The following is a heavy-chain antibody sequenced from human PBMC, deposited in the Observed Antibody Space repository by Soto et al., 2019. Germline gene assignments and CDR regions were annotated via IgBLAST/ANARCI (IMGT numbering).Heavy chain of an antibody. Sequence: SETLSLTCPVSGGSISSSSYYWGWIRQPPGKGLEWIGSIYYSGSTYYNPSLKSRVTISVDTSKNQFSLKLSSVTAADTAVYYCARLYGDYDYYFDYWGQGTLVTVSS. D-gene: IGHD4-17*01. J-gene: IGHJ4*02. CDR2: IYYSGST. CDR3: ARLYGDYDYYFDY. CDR1: GGSISSSSYY. V-gene: IGHV4-39*01.